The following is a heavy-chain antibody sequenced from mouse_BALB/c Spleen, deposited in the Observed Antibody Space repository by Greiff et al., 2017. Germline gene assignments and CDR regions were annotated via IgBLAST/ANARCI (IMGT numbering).Heavy chain of an antibody. D-gene: IGHD1-1*01. V-gene: IGHV3-2*02. J-gene: IGHJ4*01. Sequence: EVKLQESGPGLVKPSQSLSLTCTVTGYSIKSDYAWNWIRQFPGNKLEWMGYISYSGSTSYNPSLKSRISITRDTSKNQFFLQLNSVTTEDTATYYCALANVYAMDYWGQGTSVTVTS. CDR1: GYSIKSDYA. CDR2: ISYSGST. CDR3: ALANVYAMDY.